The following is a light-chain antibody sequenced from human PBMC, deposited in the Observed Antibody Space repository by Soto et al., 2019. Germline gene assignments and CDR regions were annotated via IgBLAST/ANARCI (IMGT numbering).Light chain of an antibody. CDR3: QHRANWPLT. J-gene: IGKJ4*01. CDR2: DAS. Sequence: EIVLTQSPATLSLSPGERATLSCRASQSITSYLAWYQQKPGQAPRLLIYDASNRATGIPARFSGSGSGTDFTLTISSLEPEDFAVYYCQHRANWPLTFGGGTTVEIK. V-gene: IGKV3-11*01. CDR1: QSITSY.